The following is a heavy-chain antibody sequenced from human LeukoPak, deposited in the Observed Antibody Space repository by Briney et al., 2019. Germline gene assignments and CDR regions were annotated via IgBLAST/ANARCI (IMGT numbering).Heavy chain of an antibody. CDR3: ARELIAARPGFGY. D-gene: IGHD6-6*01. CDR1: GFTFSSYG. CDR2: ISYDGSNK. Sequence: GRSLRLSCAASGFTFSSYGMHWVRQAPGKGLEWVAVISYDGSNKYYADSVKGRFTISRDNSKNTLYLQMNSLRAEDTAVYYCARELIAARPGFGYWGQGTLVTVSS. J-gene: IGHJ4*02. V-gene: IGHV3-30*03.